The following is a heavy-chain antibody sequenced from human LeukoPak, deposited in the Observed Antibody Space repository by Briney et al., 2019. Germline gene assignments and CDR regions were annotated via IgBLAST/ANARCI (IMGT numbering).Heavy chain of an antibody. CDR3: ARDLGDGYNYEYAFDI. Sequence: SVKVSCKASGDTFSSYAISWVRQAPGQGREWMGRISPNLGTANYAQKFQGRVTINTDESTSTVYMEMSSLRFEDTAVYYCARDLGDGYNYEYAFDIWGQGTMVTVSS. CDR1: GDTFSSYA. CDR2: ISPNLGTA. V-gene: IGHV1-69*11. D-gene: IGHD5-24*01. J-gene: IGHJ3*02.